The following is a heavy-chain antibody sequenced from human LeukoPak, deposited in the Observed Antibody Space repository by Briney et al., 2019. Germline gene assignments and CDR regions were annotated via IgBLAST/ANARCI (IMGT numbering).Heavy chain of an antibody. V-gene: IGHV3-30*18. J-gene: IGHJ4*02. Sequence: PGRSLRLSCAASGFTFSSYGMHWVRQAPGKGLEWVAVISYDGSNKYYADSVKGRFTISRDNSKNTLYLQMNSLRAEDTAVYYCAKDGDYGDYGGFDYWGQGTLVTVSS. CDR2: ISYDGSNK. D-gene: IGHD4-17*01. CDR3: AKDGDYGDYGGFDY. CDR1: GFTFSSYG.